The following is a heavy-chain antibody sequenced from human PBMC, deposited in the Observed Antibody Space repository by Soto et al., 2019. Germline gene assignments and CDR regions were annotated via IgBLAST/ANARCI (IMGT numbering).Heavy chain of an antibody. J-gene: IGHJ6*02. Sequence: ASVKVSCKASGYTFTSYYMHWVRQAPGQGLEWMGIINPRGGSTSYAQKFQGRVTMTRDTSTGTVYMELSSLRSEDTAVYYCARELDGTESYYYYGMDVWGQGTTVTVSS. CDR3: ARELDGTESYYYYGMDV. CDR2: INPRGGST. V-gene: IGHV1-46*01. D-gene: IGHD6-19*01. CDR1: GYTFTSYY.